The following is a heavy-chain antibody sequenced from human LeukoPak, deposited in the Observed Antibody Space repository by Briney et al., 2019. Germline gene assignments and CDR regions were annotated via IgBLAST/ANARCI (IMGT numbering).Heavy chain of an antibody. Sequence: TPSETLSLTCTVSGGSISSYYWSWIRQPPGKGLEWIGYIYYSGSTNYNPSLKSRVTISVDTSKNQFSLKLSSVTAADTAVYYCARVSEQQLADDAFDIWGQGTMVTVSS. D-gene: IGHD6-13*01. CDR1: GGSISSYY. CDR2: IYYSGST. CDR3: ARVSEQQLADDAFDI. J-gene: IGHJ3*02. V-gene: IGHV4-59*01.